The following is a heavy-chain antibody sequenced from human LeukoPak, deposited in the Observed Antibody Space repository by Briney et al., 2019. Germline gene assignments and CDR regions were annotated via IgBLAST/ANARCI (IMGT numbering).Heavy chain of an antibody. D-gene: IGHD3/OR15-3a*01. J-gene: IGHJ4*02. Sequence: PGGSLRLSCAASGFTFSSYAMTWVRQTPEKGLEWVSGISGSGAGTYYADSVNGRFTISRDNSKNTLYLQMNSLRAEDTAVYYCAKDLVHGTGDGWAGDYFDYWGQGTVVTVSS. CDR2: ISGSGAGT. CDR3: AKDLVHGTGDGWAGDYFDY. CDR1: GFTFSSYA. V-gene: IGHV3-23*01.